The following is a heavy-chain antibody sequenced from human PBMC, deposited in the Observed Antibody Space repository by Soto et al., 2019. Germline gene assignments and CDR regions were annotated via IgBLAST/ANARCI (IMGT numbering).Heavy chain of an antibody. CDR1: GYTFSTYW. J-gene: IGHJ6*02. V-gene: IGHV5-51*01. CDR2: IYPGDSDT. Sequence: PGDSLKISWKGSGYTFSTYWIGWVRQMPGKGLEWMGVIYPGDSDTRYSPSFQGQVTISADKSISTAYLQWSSLKASDTAMYYCARHYNYGLDVWGQGTTVTVSS. CDR3: ARHYNYGLDV.